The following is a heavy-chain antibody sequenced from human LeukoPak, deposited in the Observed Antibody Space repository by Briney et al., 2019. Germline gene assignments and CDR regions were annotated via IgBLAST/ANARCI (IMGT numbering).Heavy chain of an antibody. CDR3: ARDGSGYSSSWYRDHYYYYGMDV. V-gene: IGHV3-53*01. D-gene: IGHD6-13*01. Sequence: GGSLRLSCAASGFTFSSYWMSWVRQAPGKGLEWVSVIYSGGSTYYADSVKGRFTISRDNSKNTLYPQMNSLRAEDTAVYYCARDGSGYSSSWYRDHYYYYGMDVWGQGTTVAVSS. CDR2: IYSGGST. CDR1: GFTFSSYW. J-gene: IGHJ6*02.